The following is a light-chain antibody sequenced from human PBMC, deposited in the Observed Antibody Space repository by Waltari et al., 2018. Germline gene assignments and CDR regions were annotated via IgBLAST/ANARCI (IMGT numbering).Light chain of an antibody. CDR2: EVT. CDR1: SAEVGGYNL. J-gene: IGLJ3*02. V-gene: IGLV2-23*02. Sequence: QSALPQPASMSGFPGHSVTISCTGTSAEVGGYNLVSWYQQQPGKAPKLIIFEVTKRPSGVSNHFSGSRSGNTASLTLSGLQPEDEAAYYCCSDAGTYSWVFGGGTKVTVL. CDR3: CSDAGTYSWV.